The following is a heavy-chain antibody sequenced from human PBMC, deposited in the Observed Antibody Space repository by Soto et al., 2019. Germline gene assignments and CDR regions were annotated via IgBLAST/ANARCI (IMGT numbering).Heavy chain of an antibody. CDR2: MNPNSGNT. CDR3: ARGYDFWSGYGGNWFDP. Sequence: ASVKVSCKASGYTFTSYDINWVRQATGQGLEWMGWMNPNSGNTGYAQKFQGRVTMTRNTSISTAYMELSSLRSEDTAVYYCARGYDFWSGYGGNWFDPWGQGTLVTVSS. V-gene: IGHV1-8*01. J-gene: IGHJ5*02. D-gene: IGHD3-3*01. CDR1: GYTFTSYD.